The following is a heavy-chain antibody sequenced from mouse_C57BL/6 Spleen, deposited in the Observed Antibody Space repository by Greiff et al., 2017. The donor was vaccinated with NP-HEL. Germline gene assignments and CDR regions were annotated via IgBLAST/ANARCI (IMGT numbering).Heavy chain of an antibody. D-gene: IGHD1-1*01. CDR1: GYTFTSYW. Sequence: QVQLKQPGAELVRPGTSVKLSCKASGYTFTSYWMHWVKQRPGQGLEWIGVIDPSDSYTNYNQKFKGKATLTVDTSSSTAYMQLSSLTSEDSAVYYCARRGYYYGSSPFDYWGQGTTLTVSS. V-gene: IGHV1-59*01. CDR2: IDPSDSYT. CDR3: ARRGYYYGSSPFDY. J-gene: IGHJ2*01.